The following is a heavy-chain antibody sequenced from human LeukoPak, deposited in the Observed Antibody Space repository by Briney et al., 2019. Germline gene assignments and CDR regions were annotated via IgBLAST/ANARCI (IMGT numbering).Heavy chain of an antibody. CDR2: INPNSGGT. Sequence: ASATVSCKASGYTFTGYYMHWVRQAPGQGLEWMGWINPNSGGTNYAQKFQGRVTMTRDTSISTAYMELSRLRSDDTAVYYCARGRGHRIVVVAATRWFDPWGQGTLVTVSS. D-gene: IGHD2-15*01. CDR3: ARGRGHRIVVVAATRWFDP. CDR1: GYTFTGYY. J-gene: IGHJ5*02. V-gene: IGHV1-2*02.